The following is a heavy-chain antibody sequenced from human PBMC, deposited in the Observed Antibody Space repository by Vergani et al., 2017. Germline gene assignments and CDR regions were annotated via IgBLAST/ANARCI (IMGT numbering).Heavy chain of an antibody. J-gene: IGHJ6*03. CDR2: IYYDGSKK. CDR1: GFTFSTYA. Sequence: QVQLVESGGGVVQPGRSLRLSCTSSGFTFSTYAMHWFRQAPGKGLEWVAIIYYDGSKKYYADSVKGRFTISRDNSRNTLDLLMSSLRAEDTAIYYCVREGSYCGSTTCRNPSYVYYYHTDVWGEGTTVTVSS. D-gene: IGHD2-21*01. V-gene: IGHV3-33*01. CDR3: VREGSYCGSTTCRNPSYVYYYHTDV.